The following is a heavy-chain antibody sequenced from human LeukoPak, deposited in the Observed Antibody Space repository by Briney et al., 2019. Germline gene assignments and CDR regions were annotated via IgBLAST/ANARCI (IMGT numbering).Heavy chain of an antibody. CDR3: ARGTVVVAIDY. CDR1: GYSISSGYD. J-gene: IGHJ4*02. CDR2: ISQSGNT. Sequence: SETLSLTCTVSGYSISSGYDWGWMRQAPGKGLEWLGSISQSGNTYNNPSLKSRVTLSVDTSKNQVSLQMTSVTAADTAVYYCARGTVVVAIDYWGQGTLVTVSS. D-gene: IGHD3-22*01. V-gene: IGHV4-38-2*02.